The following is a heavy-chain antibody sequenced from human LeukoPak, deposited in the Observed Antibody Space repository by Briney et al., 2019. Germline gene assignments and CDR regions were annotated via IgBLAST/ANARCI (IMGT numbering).Heavy chain of an antibody. CDR1: GGSFSGYY. Sequence: TSETLSLTCAVYGGSFSGYYWSWIRQPPGKGLEWIGEINHSGSTNYNPSLKSRVTISVDTSKNQFSLKLSSVTAADTAVYYCARDHYSNYIFDYWGQGTLVTVSS. V-gene: IGHV4-34*01. CDR2: INHSGST. CDR3: ARDHYSNYIFDY. J-gene: IGHJ4*02. D-gene: IGHD4-11*01.